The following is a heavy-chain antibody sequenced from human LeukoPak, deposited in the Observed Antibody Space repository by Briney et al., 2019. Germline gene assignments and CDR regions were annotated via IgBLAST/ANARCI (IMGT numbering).Heavy chain of an antibody. CDR2: IKFDGSET. Sequence: GGSLRLSCTASGFMFSSYWMSWVRQAPGKGLEWVAYIKFDGSETYYVDSVKGRFTISRDNAKNSLCLQMNSLRAEDTAVYYCARAPVGYYKACDIWGQGTIVTVSS. D-gene: IGHD1-26*01. V-gene: IGHV3-7*05. J-gene: IGHJ3*02. CDR3: ARAPVGYYKACDI. CDR1: GFMFSSYW.